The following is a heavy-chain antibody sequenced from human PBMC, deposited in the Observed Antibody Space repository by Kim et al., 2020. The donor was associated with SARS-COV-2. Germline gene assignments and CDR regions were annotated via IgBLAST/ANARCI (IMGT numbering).Heavy chain of an antibody. V-gene: IGHV4-59*13. CDR3: ARQGYSDWTSYYYGMDV. D-gene: IGHD4-17*01. CDR2: ICYTGKT. CDR1: GGSINNFC. Sequence: SETLSLTCTVSGGSINNFCWNWIRQAPGKGLEWVGYICYTGKTNYNSSLKSRVILSLDTTKKQLSLKIRSLTGADTAVFYCARQGYSDWTSYYYGMDVWG. J-gene: IGHJ6*01.